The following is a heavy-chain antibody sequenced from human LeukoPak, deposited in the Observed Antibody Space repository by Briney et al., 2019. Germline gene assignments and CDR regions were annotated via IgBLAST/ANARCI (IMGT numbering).Heavy chain of an antibody. D-gene: IGHD1-26*01. CDR1: VFTYSNYG. V-gene: IGHV3-30*18. J-gene: IGHJ4*02. CDR2: VSYDGSNK. Sequence: GGTLRLSCAASVFTYSNYGMHWVRQAPGKGREWVADVSYDGSNKHYAESVKGRFTISRDNANNTLHLQMNSLRAEDTAVYYCANENVLYSGSYGSPDYWGQGTLVTVSS. CDR3: ANENVLYSGSYGSPDY.